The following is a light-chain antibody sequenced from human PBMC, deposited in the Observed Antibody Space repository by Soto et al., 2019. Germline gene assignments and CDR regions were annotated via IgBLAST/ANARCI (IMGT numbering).Light chain of an antibody. J-gene: IGKJ5*01. CDR3: QQHETLIT. Sequence: EIVMAQSPATLSVSSGGRATLSCRASQSISDTLAWYQQKPGQAPRLLIYGAFTRATGIPDRFSGSGSGTDFTLTISRLEPEDFAVYYCQQHETLITFGQGTRLEI. CDR1: QSISDT. V-gene: IGKV3D-15*01. CDR2: GAF.